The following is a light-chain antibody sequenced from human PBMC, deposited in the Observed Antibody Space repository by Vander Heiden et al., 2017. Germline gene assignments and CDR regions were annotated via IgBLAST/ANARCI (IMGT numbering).Light chain of an antibody. CDR3: QQYNRYVDT. J-gene: IGKJ2*01. V-gene: IGKV1-5*03. CDR1: QSISSW. CDR2: KAS. Sequence: DIQMTQSPSTLSASVGDRVTITCRASQSISSWLAWYQQKPGKAPKLLIYKASSVESGVASRFSGRGSGTEFTLTSSSLQPDDFATYYCQQYNRYVDTFGQGTKLEIK.